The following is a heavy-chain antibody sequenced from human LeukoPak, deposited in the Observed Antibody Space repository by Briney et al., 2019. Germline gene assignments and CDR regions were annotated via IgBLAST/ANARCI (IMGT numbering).Heavy chain of an antibody. CDR1: GGSISSGGYY. Sequence: SETLSLTCTVSGGSISSGGYYWSWIRQHPGKGLEWIGYIYYSGSAYYNPSLKSRVTISVDTSENQFSLKLSSVTAADTAVYYCARVNYGSTTKEDYWGQGTLVTVSS. CDR3: ARVNYGSTTKEDY. V-gene: IGHV4-31*03. CDR2: IYYSGSA. D-gene: IGHD3-10*01. J-gene: IGHJ4*02.